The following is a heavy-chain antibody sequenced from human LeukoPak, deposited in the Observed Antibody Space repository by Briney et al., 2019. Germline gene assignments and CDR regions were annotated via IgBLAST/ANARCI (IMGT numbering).Heavy chain of an antibody. V-gene: IGHV3-7*02. J-gene: IGHJ5*02. CDR3: ARGHTMYYYDSSGYSNLNWFDP. CDR1: GFTFSSYW. D-gene: IGHD3-22*01. Sequence: GGSLRLSCAASGFTFSSYWMSWVRQAPGKGLEWVANIKQDGSEKYYVDSVKGRFTISRDNAKNTLYLQMNSLRAEDAAVYFCARGHTMYYYDSSGYSNLNWFDPWGQGTLVTVSS. CDR2: IKQDGSEK.